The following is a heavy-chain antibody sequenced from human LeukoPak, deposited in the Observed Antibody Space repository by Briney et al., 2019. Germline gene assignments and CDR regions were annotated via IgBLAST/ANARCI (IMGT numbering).Heavy chain of an antibody. Sequence: SETLSLTCTVSGGSISTYYWSWIRQPPGKGLEWIGYIDYSGDTNYNPSLKSRVTISVDTSKNQFSLRLSSVTAADTAVYYCARDMRDGYNSEAFDIWGHGTAVTVSS. D-gene: IGHD5-24*01. J-gene: IGHJ3*02. CDR2: IDYSGDT. CDR1: GGSISTYY. CDR3: ARDMRDGYNSEAFDI. V-gene: IGHV4-59*01.